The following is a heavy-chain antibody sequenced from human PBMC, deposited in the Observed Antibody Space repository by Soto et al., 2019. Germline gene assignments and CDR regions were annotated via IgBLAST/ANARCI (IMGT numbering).Heavy chain of an antibody. CDR3: ARQTLDYGSGSYQFDY. D-gene: IGHD3-10*01. V-gene: IGHV1-69*06. J-gene: IGHJ4*02. CDR1: GGTFSSYA. CDR2: IIPIFGTA. Sequence: QVQLVQSGAEVKKPGSSVKVSCKASGGTFSSYAISWVRQDPGQGLEWMGGIIPIFGTANYAQKFQGRDTITADKSTSTAYMELSSLRSEDSAVYYCARQTLDYGSGSYQFDYWGQGTLVTVSS.